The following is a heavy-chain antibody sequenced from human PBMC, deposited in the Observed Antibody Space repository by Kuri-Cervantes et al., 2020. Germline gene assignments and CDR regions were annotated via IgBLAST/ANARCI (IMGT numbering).Heavy chain of an antibody. Sequence: GESLKISCAASGFTFSSYSMNWVRQAPGKGPEWVAFMRFDGGSQHYADSVKGRFTISSDNAKNLVFLQMNSLRAEDTALYYCARDVGGDEAFDIWGQGTMVTVSS. CDR2: MRFDGGSQ. CDR3: ARDVGGDEAFDI. J-gene: IGHJ3*02. D-gene: IGHD3-16*01. CDR1: GFTFSSYS. V-gene: IGHV3-30*02.